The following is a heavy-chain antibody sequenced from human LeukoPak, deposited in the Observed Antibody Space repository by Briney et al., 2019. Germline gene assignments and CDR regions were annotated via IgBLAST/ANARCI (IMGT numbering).Heavy chain of an antibody. J-gene: IGHJ5*02. V-gene: IGHV1-18*01. D-gene: IGHD1-1*01. CDR1: GYTFTSYG. Sequence: ASVKVSCKASGYTFTSYGISWVRQAPGQGLEWMGWISAYNGNTNYAQKLQGRVTMTTDTSTRTSYMERRSLRSDNTAVYYCARDRSNWKGDWFDPWGQGTLVTVSS. CDR3: ARDRSNWKGDWFDP. CDR2: ISAYNGNT.